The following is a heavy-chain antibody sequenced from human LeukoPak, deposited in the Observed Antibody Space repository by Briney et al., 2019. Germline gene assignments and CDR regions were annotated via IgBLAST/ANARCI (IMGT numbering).Heavy chain of an antibody. J-gene: IGHJ5*02. V-gene: IGHV1-2*02. CDR3: ARDRVGYCSGGSCYPNWFDP. CDR2: INPNGGDT. D-gene: IGHD2-15*01. CDR1: GYTFTGYY. Sequence: GASVKVSCKASGYTFTGYYMHWVRQAPGQGLEWMGWINPNGGDTNYAQKFQGRVTMTRDTSISTAYMELSRLRSDDTAVYYCARDRVGYCSGGSCYPNWFDPWGQGTLVTVSS.